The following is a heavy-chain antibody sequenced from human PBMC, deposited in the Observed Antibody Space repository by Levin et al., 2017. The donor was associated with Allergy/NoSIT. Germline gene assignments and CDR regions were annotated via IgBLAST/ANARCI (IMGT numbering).Heavy chain of an antibody. D-gene: IGHD3-22*01. CDR1: GGSISSYY. Sequence: SETLSLTCTVSGGSISSYYWSWIRQPPGKGLEWIGYIYYSGSTNYNPSLKSRVTISVDTSKNQFSLKLSSVTAADTAVYYCARGYYDSSGYGTNAFDIWGQGTMVTVSS. CDR3: ARGYYDSSGYGTNAFDI. V-gene: IGHV4-59*08. CDR2: IYYSGST. J-gene: IGHJ3*02.